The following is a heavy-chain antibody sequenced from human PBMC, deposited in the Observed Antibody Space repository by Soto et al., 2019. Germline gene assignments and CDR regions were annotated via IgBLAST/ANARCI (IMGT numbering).Heavy chain of an antibody. CDR2: ISGGGGTT. J-gene: IGHJ6*02. CDR1: GFTFSIYA. CDR3: AKDILEWLLYPYYYYGMDV. V-gene: IGHV3-23*01. Sequence: EVQLLESGGGLVQPGGSLRLSCSASGFTFSIYAMSWVRQAPGKGLEWVSAISGGGGTTYYADSVKGRFTISRDNSKNALYLQVNSLKVEDTAISYCAKDILEWLLYPYYYYGMDVWGQGTTVTVSS. D-gene: IGHD3-3*01.